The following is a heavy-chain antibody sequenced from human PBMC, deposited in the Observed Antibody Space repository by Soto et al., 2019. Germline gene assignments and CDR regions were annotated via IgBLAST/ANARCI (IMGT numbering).Heavy chain of an antibody. V-gene: IGHV1-2*04. CDR3: ARGISIAAEFYYYYGMDV. Sequence: ASVKVSCKASGYTFTGYYMHWVRQAPGQGLEWMGWINPNSGGTNYAQKFQGWVTMTRDTSISTAYMELSRLRSDDTAVYYCARGISIAAEFYYYYGMDVWGQGTTVTVSS. CDR1: GYTFTGYY. J-gene: IGHJ6*02. CDR2: INPNSGGT. D-gene: IGHD6-25*01.